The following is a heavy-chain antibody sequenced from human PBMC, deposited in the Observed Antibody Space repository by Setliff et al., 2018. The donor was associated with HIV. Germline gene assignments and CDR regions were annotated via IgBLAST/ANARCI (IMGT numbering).Heavy chain of an antibody. D-gene: IGHD2-2*02. CDR3: ARYTSKVDWFDP. J-gene: IGHJ5*02. CDR1: DGSISSTNHY. V-gene: IGHV4-39*01. CDR2: VHYSGST. Sequence: PSETLSLTCTVSDGSISSTNHYWGWIRQSPGKRLEWIGTVHYSGSTYYDPSLKSRVTIFVDTSKTQFYLKLRSVTASDTAVYYCARYTSKVDWFDPWGQGTLVTVSS.